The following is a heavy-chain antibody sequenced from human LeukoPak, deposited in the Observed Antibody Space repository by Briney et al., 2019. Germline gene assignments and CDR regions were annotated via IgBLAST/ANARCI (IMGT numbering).Heavy chain of an antibody. CDR2: LYSGGSI. V-gene: IGHV3-53*01. CDR3: AGALSGGPFDY. J-gene: IGHJ4*02. CDR1: GFTVSSNY. D-gene: IGHD2-15*01. Sequence: GGSLRLSCAASGFTVSSNYMSWVRQAPGKGLEWVSVLYSGGSIYYADSVKGRSTISRDNSKNSLYLQMNSLRAEDTAVYYCAGALSGGPFDYWGQGTLVTVSS.